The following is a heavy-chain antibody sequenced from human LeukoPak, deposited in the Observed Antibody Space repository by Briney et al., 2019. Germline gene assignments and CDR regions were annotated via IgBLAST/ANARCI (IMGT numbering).Heavy chain of an antibody. D-gene: IGHD1-7*01. Sequence: PGGSLRLSCATSGRTFRTTWMHWVRQAPGKGLMWVSRMNGEGTTIDYADSVKGRFTVSRDYAKNTLFLQMNNLRTEDTALYFCATARNFRFEYWGQGSLVIVSA. CDR2: MNGEGTTI. CDR1: GRTFRTTW. V-gene: IGHV3-74*01. J-gene: IGHJ4*02. CDR3: ATARNFRFEY.